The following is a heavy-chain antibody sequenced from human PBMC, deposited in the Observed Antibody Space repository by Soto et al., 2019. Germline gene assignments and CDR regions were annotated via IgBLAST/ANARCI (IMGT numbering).Heavy chain of an antibody. CDR2: IYPGDSDT. Sequence: EVQLVQSGAEVKKPGESLKISCKASGYSFTSYRIAWVRQMPGKGLEWMGIIYPGDSDTTYSPSFQGQVTISADTSIRTAYLQWSSLKASDTAMYYCARRGYDSSGYLARWFDPWGQGTLVTVSS. CDR1: GYSFTSYR. V-gene: IGHV5-51*03. J-gene: IGHJ5*02. CDR3: ARRGYDSSGYLARWFDP. D-gene: IGHD3-22*01.